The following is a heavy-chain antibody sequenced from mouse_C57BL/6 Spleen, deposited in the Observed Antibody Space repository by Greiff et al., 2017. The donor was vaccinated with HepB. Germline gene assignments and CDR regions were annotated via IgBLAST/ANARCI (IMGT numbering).Heavy chain of an antibody. Sequence: EVMLVESGGGLVKPGGSLKLSCAASGFTFSDYGMHWVRQAPEKGLEWVAYISSGSSTIYYADTVKGRFTISRDNAKNTLFLQMTSLRSEDTAMYYCARPHGSSYGWYFDVWGTGTTVTVSS. D-gene: IGHD1-1*01. CDR3: ARPHGSSYGWYFDV. CDR1: GFTFSDYG. V-gene: IGHV5-17*01. CDR2: ISSGSSTI. J-gene: IGHJ1*03.